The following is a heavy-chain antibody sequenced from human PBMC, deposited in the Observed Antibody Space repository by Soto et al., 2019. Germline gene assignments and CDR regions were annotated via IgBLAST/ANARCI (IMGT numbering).Heavy chain of an antibody. CDR2: ISAYNGNT. CDR1: GYTFTGYY. Sequence: ASVKVSCKASGYTFTGYYMHWVRQAPGQGLEWMGWISAYNGNTNYAQKLQGRVTMTTDTSTSTAYMELRSLRSDDTAVYYCARLTYYGSGSYPNADPGYFDYWGQGTLVTVS. D-gene: IGHD3-10*01. CDR3: ARLTYYGSGSYPNADPGYFDY. J-gene: IGHJ4*02. V-gene: IGHV1-18*04.